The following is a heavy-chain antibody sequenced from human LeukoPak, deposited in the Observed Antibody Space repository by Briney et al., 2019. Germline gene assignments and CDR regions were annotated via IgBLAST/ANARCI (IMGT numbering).Heavy chain of an antibody. V-gene: IGHV3-33*01. D-gene: IGHD6-25*01. CDR3: ARDSAAHDNDFDV. J-gene: IGHJ3*01. CDR2: IWADGNRK. CDR1: GVSFSSYG. Sequence: GRSLTLSCISSGVSFSSYGMHWVRQAPGKGLEWVAVIWADGNRKHHADSVEGRFAISRDNSKNILYLQMNNLRAEDTALYYCARDSAAHDNDFDVWGQGTMVTVSS.